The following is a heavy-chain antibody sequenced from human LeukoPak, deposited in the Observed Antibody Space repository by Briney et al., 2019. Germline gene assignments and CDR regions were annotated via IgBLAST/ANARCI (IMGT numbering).Heavy chain of an antibody. CDR2: VSTYNGNT. J-gene: IGHJ4*02. CDR3: ARDPHYYGSGSYIVPHFDY. V-gene: IGHV1-18*01. Sequence: ASVKVSCKAAGYTFNSYGISWVRQGPGQGLEWMGWVSTYNGNTNYAQKLQGRVNLTADTSTSTAYMDLRSLRSDDTAVYYCARDPHYYGSGSYIVPHFDYWGQGTLVTVSS. D-gene: IGHD3-10*01. CDR1: GYTFNSYG.